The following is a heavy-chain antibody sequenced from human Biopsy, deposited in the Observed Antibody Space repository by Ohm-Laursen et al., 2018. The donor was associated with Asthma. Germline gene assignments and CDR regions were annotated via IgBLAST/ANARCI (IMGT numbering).Heavy chain of an antibody. CDR1: EFPFSSYA. Sequence: SLRLSCAASEFPFSSYAMNWVRQAPGKGLEWVSSISGNGDNTHYSDSVQGRFIISRDNSKNTLYLQMNSLRVEDTAIYFCAKDKEGAANSYQYGMDVWGQGTTVTVSS. J-gene: IGHJ6*02. CDR2: ISGNGDNT. V-gene: IGHV3-23*01. CDR3: AKDKEGAANSYQYGMDV. D-gene: IGHD1-26*01.